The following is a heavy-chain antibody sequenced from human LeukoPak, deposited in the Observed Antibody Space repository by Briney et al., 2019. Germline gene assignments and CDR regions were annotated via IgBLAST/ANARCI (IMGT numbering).Heavy chain of an antibody. CDR1: GFTFSSYW. D-gene: IGHD3-3*01. Sequence: GGSLRLSCAASGFTFSSYWMHWVRQAPGKGLVWVSRINSDGSSTSYADSVKGRFTISRDNAKNTLYLQMNSLRAEDTAVYCRARENYDFWSGYSYAFDIWGQGTMVTVSS. CDR2: INSDGSST. CDR3: ARENYDFWSGYSYAFDI. V-gene: IGHV3-74*01. J-gene: IGHJ3*02.